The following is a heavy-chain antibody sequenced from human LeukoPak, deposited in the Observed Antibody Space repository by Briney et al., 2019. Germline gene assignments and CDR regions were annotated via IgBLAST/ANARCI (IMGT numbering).Heavy chain of an antibody. CDR2: IYPGDSDT. D-gene: IGHD3-10*01. Sequence: GESLKISCKGSGYSFTSYWIGWVRQMPGKGLEWMGIIYPGDSDTRYSPSFQGQVTISADKSISTAYLQWSSLKASDTAMYYCAKQRDYYGSGSYVDYWGQGTLVTVSS. CDR1: GYSFTSYW. V-gene: IGHV5-51*01. CDR3: AKQRDYYGSGSYVDY. J-gene: IGHJ4*02.